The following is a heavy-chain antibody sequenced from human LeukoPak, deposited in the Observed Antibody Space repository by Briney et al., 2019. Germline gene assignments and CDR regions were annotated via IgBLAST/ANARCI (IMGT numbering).Heavy chain of an antibody. CDR3: ARALIGYYFDY. D-gene: IGHD2-8*01. Sequence: GGSLRLPCAASGLTVSSNCMNWVRQAPGKGLEWVSSVSNSGDYIHYADSVKGRFTISRDNSKNSLYLQMNSLRAEDTAVYYCARALIGYYFDYWGQGTLVTVSS. J-gene: IGHJ4*02. V-gene: IGHV3-21*06. CDR2: VSNSGDYI. CDR1: GLTVSSNC.